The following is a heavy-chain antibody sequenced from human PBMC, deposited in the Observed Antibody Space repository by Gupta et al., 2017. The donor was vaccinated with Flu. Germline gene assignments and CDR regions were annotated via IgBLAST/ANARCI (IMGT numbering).Heavy chain of an antibody. J-gene: IGHJ5*01. CDR1: GVTPSDHW. D-gene: IGHD4-17*01. CDR3: AREVGSGDYDS. CDR2: INRDGSII. Sequence: EVQLVWSGGGLVQRGGCLRLSCGAPGVTPSDHWMSWVRQAPGKGAELLANINRDGSIINYVDFVRGRFTNTRDNAKNAVYIQMNSLRVDDTAVYYCAREVGSGDYDSWGQGTLVTVSS. V-gene: IGHV3-7*01.